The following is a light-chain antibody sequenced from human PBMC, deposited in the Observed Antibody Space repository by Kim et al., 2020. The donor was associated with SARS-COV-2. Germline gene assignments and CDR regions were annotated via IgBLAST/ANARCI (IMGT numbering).Light chain of an antibody. CDR2: EDN. J-gene: IGLJ3*02. V-gene: IGLV6-57*02. Sequence: GQTVTISCTDSSGSIASNDVQWYQKRPGSAPTHVIYEDNQRPSGVPDRFSGSIDSSSNSASLTISGLKTEDEADYYCQSYDSSNWVFGGGTQLTVL. CDR3: QSYDSSNWV. CDR1: SGSIASND.